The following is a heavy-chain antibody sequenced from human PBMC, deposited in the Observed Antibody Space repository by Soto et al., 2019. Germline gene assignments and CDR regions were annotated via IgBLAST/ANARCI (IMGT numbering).Heavy chain of an antibody. CDR1: GYSFTSYW. V-gene: IGHV5-51*01. CDR3: ARHGKEEKGSSRAGHYYYYGMDV. J-gene: IGHJ6*02. Sequence: HGESLKISCKGSGYSFTSYWIGWVRQMPGKGLEWMGIIYPGDSDTRYSPSFQGQVTISADKSISTAYLQWSSLKASDTAMYYCARHGKEEKGSSRAGHYYYYGMDVWGQGTTVTVPS. CDR2: IYPGDSDT. D-gene: IGHD6-13*01.